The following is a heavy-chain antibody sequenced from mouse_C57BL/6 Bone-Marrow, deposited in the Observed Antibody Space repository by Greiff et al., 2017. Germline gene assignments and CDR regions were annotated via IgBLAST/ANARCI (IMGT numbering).Heavy chain of an antibody. D-gene: IGHD4-1*02. CDR2: IRLKSDNYAT. J-gene: IGHJ2*01. CDR1: GFTFSNYW. Sequence: EVQVVESGGGLVQPGGSMKLSCVASGFTFSNYWMNWVRQSPEKGLEWVAQIRLKSDNYATHYAESVKGRFTISRDDSKSSVYLKMNNLRAEDTGIYYCTVPQLFFFDCWGQGTTLTVSS. CDR3: TVPQLFFFDC. V-gene: IGHV6-3*01.